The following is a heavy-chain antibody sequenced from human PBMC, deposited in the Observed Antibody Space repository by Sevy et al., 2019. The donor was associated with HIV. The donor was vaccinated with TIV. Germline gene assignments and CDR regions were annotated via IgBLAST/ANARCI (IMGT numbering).Heavy chain of an antibody. CDR1: GGSVSSGSYY. J-gene: IGHJ4*02. CDR2: IYKSGRT. V-gene: IGHV4-61*01. D-gene: IGHD6-19*01. CDR3: ARDHGHGGRLVDD. Sequence: SETLSLTCTVSGGSVSSGSYYWTWIRQPPGKGLEWIGYIYKSGRTNYNPSLKSRVTISVDTSKNQFSLKLSSVTAAGTAVYYCARDHGHGGRLVDDWGQGTLVTVSS.